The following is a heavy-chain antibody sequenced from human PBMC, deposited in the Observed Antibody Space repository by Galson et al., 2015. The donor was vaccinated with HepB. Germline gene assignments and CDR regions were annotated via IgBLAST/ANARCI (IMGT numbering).Heavy chain of an antibody. J-gene: IGHJ3*02. D-gene: IGHD3-22*01. CDR1: GGTFSSYA. V-gene: IGHV1-69*13. CDR2: IIPIFGTA. Sequence: SVKVSCKASGGTFSSYAISWVRQAPGQGLEWMGGIIPIFGTANYAQKFQGRVTITADESTSTAYMELSSLRSEDTAVYYCARGPITMIVVGQGAFDIWGQGTMVTVSS. CDR3: ARGPITMIVVGQGAFDI.